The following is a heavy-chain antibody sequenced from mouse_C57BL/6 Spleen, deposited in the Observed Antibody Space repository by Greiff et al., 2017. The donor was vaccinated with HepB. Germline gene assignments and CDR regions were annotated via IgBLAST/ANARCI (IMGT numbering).Heavy chain of an antibody. Sequence: EVQLQESGGGLVKPGGSLKLSCAASGFTFSDYGMHWVRQAPEKGLEWVAYISSGSSTIYYADTVKGRFTISRDNAKNTLFLQMTSLRSEDTAMYYCARTRPPYYAMDYWGQGTSVTVSS. J-gene: IGHJ4*01. CDR3: ARTRPPYYAMDY. V-gene: IGHV5-17*01. CDR2: ISSGSSTI. CDR1: GFTFSDYG.